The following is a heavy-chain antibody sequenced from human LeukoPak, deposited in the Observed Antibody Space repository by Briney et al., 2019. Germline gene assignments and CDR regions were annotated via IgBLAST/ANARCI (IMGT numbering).Heavy chain of an antibody. V-gene: IGHV3-7*01. Sequence: GGSLRLSCAASGFTFSSYWMSWVRQAPGKGLEWVANIKQDGSEKYYVDSVKGRFTISRDNAKNSLYLQMNSLRAEDTAVYYCAREGVGYYDSSGYYYDGYYFDYWGQGTLVTVSS. CDR2: IKQDGSEK. CDR3: AREGVGYYDSSGYYYDGYYFDY. J-gene: IGHJ4*02. CDR1: GFTFSSYW. D-gene: IGHD3-22*01.